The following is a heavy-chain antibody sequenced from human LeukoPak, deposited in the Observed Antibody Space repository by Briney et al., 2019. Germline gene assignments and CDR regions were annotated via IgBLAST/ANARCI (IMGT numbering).Heavy chain of an antibody. CDR2: IYHSGST. Sequence: SETLSLTCTVSGYSISSGYYWGWIRQPPGKGLEWIGSIYHSGSTYYNPSLKSRVTISVDTSKNQFSLTLSSVTAADTAVYYCARTESSSWYYYYMDVWGKGTTVTVSS. J-gene: IGHJ6*03. CDR1: GYSISSGYY. D-gene: IGHD6-13*01. CDR3: ARTESSSWYYYYMDV. V-gene: IGHV4-38-2*02.